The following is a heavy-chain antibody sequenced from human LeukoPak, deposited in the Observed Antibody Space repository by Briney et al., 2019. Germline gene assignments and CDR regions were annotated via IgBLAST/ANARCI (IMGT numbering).Heavy chain of an antibody. CDR1: GGSISGYY. D-gene: IGHD6-13*01. CDR2: IYYSGST. CDR3: ARLTSSSWPVFDY. J-gene: IGHJ4*02. V-gene: IGHV4-39*01. Sequence: SETLSLTCTVSGGSISGYYWGWIRQPPGKGLEWIGSIYYSGSTYYNPSLKSRVTISVDTSKNQFSLKLSSVTAADTAVYYCARLTSSSWPVFDYWGQGTLVTVSS.